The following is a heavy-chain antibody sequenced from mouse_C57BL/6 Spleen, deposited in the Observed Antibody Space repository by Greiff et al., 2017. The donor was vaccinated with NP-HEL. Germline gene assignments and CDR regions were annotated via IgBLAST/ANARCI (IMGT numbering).Heavy chain of an antibody. Sequence: VQLQQPGAELVRPGSSVKLSCKASGYTFTSYWMDWVKQRPGQGLEWIGNIYPSDSETHYNQKFKDKATLTVDKSSSTAYMQLSSLTSEDSAVYYCARDPDFAYWGQGTLVTVSA. CDR2: IYPSDSET. V-gene: IGHV1-61*01. CDR1: GYTFTSYW. J-gene: IGHJ3*01. CDR3: ARDPDFAY.